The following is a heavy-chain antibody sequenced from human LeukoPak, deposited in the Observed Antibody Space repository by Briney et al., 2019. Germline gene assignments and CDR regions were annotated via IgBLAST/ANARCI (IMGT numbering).Heavy chain of an antibody. CDR2: INPNSGGT. CDR3: ARTPYYYDSSGYYYYYYYMDV. Sequence: ASVKVSCKASGYTFNGYYIHWVRQAPGQGLEWMGWINPNSGGTNYAQKFQGRVTMTRDTSISTAYMELSRLRSDDTAVYYCARTPYYYDSSGYYYYYYYMDVWGKGTTVTVSS. D-gene: IGHD3-22*01. J-gene: IGHJ6*03. V-gene: IGHV1-2*02. CDR1: GYTFNGYY.